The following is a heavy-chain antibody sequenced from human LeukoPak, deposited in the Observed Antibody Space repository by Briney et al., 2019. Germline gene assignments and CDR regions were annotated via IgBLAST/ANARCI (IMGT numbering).Heavy chain of an antibody. J-gene: IGHJ4*02. Sequence: GRSLRLSCAASGFTFSSHEMNWVRQAPGKGLEWVSYISSSGSTIYYADSVKGRFTISRDNAKNSLYLQMNSLRAEDTAVYYCARNPYYFDYWGQGTLVTVSS. CDR2: ISSSGSTI. V-gene: IGHV3-48*03. CDR3: ARNPYYFDY. CDR1: GFTFSSHE.